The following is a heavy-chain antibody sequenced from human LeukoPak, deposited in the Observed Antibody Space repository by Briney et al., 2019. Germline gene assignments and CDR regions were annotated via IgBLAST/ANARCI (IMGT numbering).Heavy chain of an antibody. CDR1: GGSFSGYY. J-gene: IGHJ5*02. CDR3: ARHIRYCSGGSCGGWFDP. V-gene: IGHV4-34*01. CDR2: INHSGST. Sequence: SETLSLTCAVYGGSFSGYYWSWIRQPPGKGLEWIGEINHSGSTNYNPSLKSRVPISVDTSKNQYSLKLSSVTAADTAVYYCARHIRYCSGGSCGGWFDPWGQGTLVTVSS. D-gene: IGHD2-15*01.